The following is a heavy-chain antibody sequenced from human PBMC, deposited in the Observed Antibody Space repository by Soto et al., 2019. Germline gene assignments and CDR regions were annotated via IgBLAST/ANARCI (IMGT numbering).Heavy chain of an antibody. J-gene: IGHJ5*02. V-gene: IGHV1-69*12. D-gene: IGHD3-22*01. Sequence: QVQLVQSGAEVKKPGSSVKVSCKASGGTFSSYAITWVRQAPGQGLEWMGGIIPIFGTANYAQKFQGRVTISADESTRAAYRELSSLRSADTAVYYCARDRGPSSGYYPYWFDPWGQGTLVTVSS. CDR3: ARDRGPSSGYYPYWFDP. CDR2: IIPIFGTA. CDR1: GGTFSSYA.